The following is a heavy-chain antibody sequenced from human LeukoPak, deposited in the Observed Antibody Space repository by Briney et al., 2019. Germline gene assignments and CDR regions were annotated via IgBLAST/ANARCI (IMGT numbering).Heavy chain of an antibody. CDR2: IYYSGST. CDR1: GGSISSYY. V-gene: IGHV4-59*01. J-gene: IGHJ4*02. CDR3: ARGPVAVAVVDY. D-gene: IGHD6-19*01. Sequence: SETLSLTCTVSGGSISSYYWSWIRQPPGKGLEWIGYIYYSGSTNYNPSLKSRVTISVDTSKNQFSLKLSSVTAADTAVYYGARGPVAVAVVDYWGQGTLVTVSS.